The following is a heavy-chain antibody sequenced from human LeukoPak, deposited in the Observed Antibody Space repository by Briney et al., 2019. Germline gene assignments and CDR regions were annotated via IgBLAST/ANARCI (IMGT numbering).Heavy chain of an antibody. CDR1: GYTFTSYY. V-gene: IGHV1-46*04. CDR2: INPSGGST. Sequence: GASVKVSCKASGYTFTSYYMHWVRQAPGQGLEWMGIINPSGGSTSYAQKLQGRVTMTRDTSTSTVYMELSSLRSDDTAVYYCARGPTYYDFWSGPNPSENYYYYYGMDVWGQGTTVTVSS. D-gene: IGHD3-3*01. J-gene: IGHJ6*02. CDR3: ARGPTYYDFWSGPNPSENYYYYYGMDV.